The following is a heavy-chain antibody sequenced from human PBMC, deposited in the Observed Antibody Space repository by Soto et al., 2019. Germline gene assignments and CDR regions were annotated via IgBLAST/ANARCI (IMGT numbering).Heavy chain of an antibody. V-gene: IGHV5-10-1*01. D-gene: IGHD2-15*01. CDR1: GYSFTGYW. Sequence: EVQLVQSEAEVKKPGESLRISCKGSGYSFTGYWISWVRQMPGKGLVWMGRIDPSDSDTNYSPSFQGHVTISADKSISTAYLQGSSLKASDTAMYYCSRQVVGYCSGGSCTPFDYWSQGTLVTVS. J-gene: IGHJ4*02. CDR3: SRQVVGYCSGGSCTPFDY. CDR2: IDPSDSDT.